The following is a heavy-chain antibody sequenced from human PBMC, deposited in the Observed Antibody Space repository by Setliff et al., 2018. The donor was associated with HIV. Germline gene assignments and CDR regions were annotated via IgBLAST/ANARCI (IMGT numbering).Heavy chain of an antibody. J-gene: IGHJ4*02. CDR3: ARFAYYSDSGGYYHH. CDR1: GDSISSGTYY. V-gene: IGHV4-61*01. CDR2: IHYRGST. Sequence: PSETLSLTCTVSGDSISSGTYYWSWIRQHPGKGLEWIGYIHYRGSTNYNPSLKSRVTMSVDTSKNQFSLKLSSVTAADTAVYYCARFAYYSDSGGYYHHWGQGALVTVSS. D-gene: IGHD3-22*01.